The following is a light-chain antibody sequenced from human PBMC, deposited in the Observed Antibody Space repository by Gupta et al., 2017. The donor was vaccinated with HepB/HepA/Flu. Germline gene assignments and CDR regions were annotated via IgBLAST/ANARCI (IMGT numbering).Light chain of an antibody. CDR3: SSYKSSTSGG. J-gene: IGLJ2*01. V-gene: IGLV2-14*03. CDR1: SSDVGGYNY. Sequence: QSALTQPASVSGSPGQSITISCTGTSSDVGGYNYVSWYQQHPGKAPKLMIYDVSNRPSGVSKRGSGSKSGNTASLTISGLQAADEADEDCSSYKSSTSGGVGGGTKLT. CDR2: DVS.